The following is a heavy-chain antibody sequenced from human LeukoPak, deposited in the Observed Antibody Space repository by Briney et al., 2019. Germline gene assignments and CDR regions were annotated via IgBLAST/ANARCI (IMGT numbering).Heavy chain of an antibody. CDR1: GGSISTYY. CDR3: ARMGGYSGYATH. D-gene: IGHD5-12*01. CDR2: IHYSGTT. Sequence: TSETLSLTCTVSGGSISTYYWSWIRQPPGKGLEWIGYIHYSGTTNYNPSRKSRVTISLDTSKNQFSLNLSSVTAADTAVYYCARMGGYSGYATHWGQGTLVTVSS. J-gene: IGHJ4*02. V-gene: IGHV4-59*08.